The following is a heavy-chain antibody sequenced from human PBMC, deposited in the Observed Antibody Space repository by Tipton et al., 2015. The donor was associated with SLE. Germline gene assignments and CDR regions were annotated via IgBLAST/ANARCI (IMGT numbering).Heavy chain of an antibody. CDR3: ARRGETSSFLDY. J-gene: IGHJ4*02. D-gene: IGHD3-10*01. CDR1: GLTFSSYG. Sequence: RSLRLSCAASGLTFSSYGMHWVRQAPGKGLEWVAVIWYDGSETYYADSVKGRFTISRDNSMNTLYLQMNSLRPDDTAVYYCARRGETSSFLDYWGQGTLVTVSS. CDR2: IWYDGSET. V-gene: IGHV3-33*01.